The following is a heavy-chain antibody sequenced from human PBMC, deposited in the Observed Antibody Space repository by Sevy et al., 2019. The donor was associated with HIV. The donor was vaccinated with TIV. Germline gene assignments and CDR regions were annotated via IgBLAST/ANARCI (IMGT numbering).Heavy chain of an antibody. CDR3: ATTKDYYDSSGSPFDY. D-gene: IGHD3-22*01. V-gene: IGHV1-24*01. Sequence: ASVKVSCKVSVYTLSQLSMHWVRQAPGKGLEWMGSFDPEDGETRYAQMLQGRVTLTEDTSTNIAYMELRSLRSEDTVVYYCATTKDYYDSSGSPFDYWGQGTLVTVSS. CDR2: FDPEDGET. J-gene: IGHJ4*02. CDR1: VYTLSQLS.